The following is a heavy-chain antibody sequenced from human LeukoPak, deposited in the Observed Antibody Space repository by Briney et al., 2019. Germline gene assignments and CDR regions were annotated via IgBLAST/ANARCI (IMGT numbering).Heavy chain of an antibody. Sequence: GGSLRLSCAGSGFTFSSYWMHWVRQAPGKGLEWVAVISYDGSNKYYADSVKGRFTISRDNSKNTLYLQMNSLRAEDTAVYYCAKGMDTAMVHYFDYWGQGTLVTVSS. CDR2: ISYDGSNK. CDR1: GFTFSSYW. D-gene: IGHD5-18*01. J-gene: IGHJ4*02. CDR3: AKGMDTAMVHYFDY. V-gene: IGHV3-30*18.